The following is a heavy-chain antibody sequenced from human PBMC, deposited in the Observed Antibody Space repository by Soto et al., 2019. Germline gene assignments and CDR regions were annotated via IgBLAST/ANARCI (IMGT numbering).Heavy chain of an antibody. CDR1: GFTFSTYG. CDR3: ARVAAASNECFQH. V-gene: IGHV3-33*01. Sequence: GGSLRLSCAASGFTFSTYGMHWVRQAPGKGLEWVAAIWYDGSNTYYADSVKGRFTISRDNSKNTLYLQMNSLRAEDTAVYYCARVAAASNECFQHWGQGTLVTVSS. D-gene: IGHD6-13*01. J-gene: IGHJ1*01. CDR2: IWYDGSNT.